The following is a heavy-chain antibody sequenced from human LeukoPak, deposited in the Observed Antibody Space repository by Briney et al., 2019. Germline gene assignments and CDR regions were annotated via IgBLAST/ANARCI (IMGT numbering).Heavy chain of an antibody. V-gene: IGHV1-18*01. CDR2: ISAYNGHT. J-gene: IGHJ4*02. Sequence: ASVKVSCKASGYTFTSYASNWVRQAPGQGLEWMGWISAYNGHTNYAQNLQGRVTMTTVTSTSTAYMELRSLRSDDTAVYYCARGMGSSSSDYWGQGSLVTVSS. CDR3: ARGMGSSSSDY. CDR1: GYTFTSYA. D-gene: IGHD6-6*01.